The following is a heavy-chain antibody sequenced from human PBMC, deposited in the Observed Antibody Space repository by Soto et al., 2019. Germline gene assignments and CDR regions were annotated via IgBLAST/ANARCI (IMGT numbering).Heavy chain of an antibody. CDR3: ARGTGGSTLEWLPQYGMDV. CDR2: ISSSSSYI. J-gene: IGHJ6*02. Sequence: GGSLRLSCAASGFTFSSYSMNWVRQAPGKGLEWVSSISSSSSYIYYADSVKGRFTISRDNAKNSLYLQMNSLRAEDTAVYYCARGTGGSTLEWLPQYGMDVWGQGTTVTVSS. V-gene: IGHV3-21*01. CDR1: GFTFSSYS. D-gene: IGHD3-3*01.